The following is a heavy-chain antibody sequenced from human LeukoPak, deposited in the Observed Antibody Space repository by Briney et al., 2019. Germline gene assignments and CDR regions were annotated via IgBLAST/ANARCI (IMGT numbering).Heavy chain of an antibody. Sequence: GGSLRLSCAASGFTFSSYAMHWVRQAPGKGLEWVAVISYDGSNKYYADSVKGRFTISRDNSKNTLYLQMNSLGAGDTAVYYCAKGSKLVVITRDHYMAVWGKGTTVTISS. J-gene: IGHJ6*03. CDR2: ISYDGSNK. CDR3: AKGSKLVVITRDHYMAV. V-gene: IGHV3-30*04. D-gene: IGHD3-22*01. CDR1: GFTFSSYA.